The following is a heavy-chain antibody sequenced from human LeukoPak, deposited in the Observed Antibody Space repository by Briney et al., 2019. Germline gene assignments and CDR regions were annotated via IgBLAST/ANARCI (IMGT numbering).Heavy chain of an antibody. J-gene: IGHJ5*02. CDR3: ARSKSSYDFWSGLVNNWFDP. V-gene: IGHV1-18*01. Sequence: ASVKVSCKASGYTFTSYGISWVRQAPGQGLEWMGWISAYNGNTNYAQKLQGRVTMTTDTSTSTAYMELRSLRSDDTAVYYCARSKSSYDFWSGLVNNWFDPWGQGTLVTVSS. CDR1: GYTFTSYG. D-gene: IGHD3-3*01. CDR2: ISAYNGNT.